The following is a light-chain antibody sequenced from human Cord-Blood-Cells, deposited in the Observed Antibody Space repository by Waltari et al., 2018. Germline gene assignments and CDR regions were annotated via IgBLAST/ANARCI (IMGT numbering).Light chain of an antibody. Sequence: QSALTQPRSVSGSPGQSVTISCTGTSSDVGGYNYVSGYQQLPDKAPKLRIYDVSKRPSGVSDRFSGSKSVNTASLTISGLQAEDEADYCCCSYAGSGVFGGGTKLTVL. CDR1: SSDVGGYNY. CDR2: DVS. V-gene: IGLV2-11*01. CDR3: CSYAGSGV. J-gene: IGLJ2*01.